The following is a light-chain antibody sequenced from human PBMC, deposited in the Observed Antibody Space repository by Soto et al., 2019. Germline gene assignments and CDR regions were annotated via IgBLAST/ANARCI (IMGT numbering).Light chain of an antibody. J-gene: IGKJ2*01. CDR2: LGS. CDR3: MQALQTPYT. CDR1: QSLLHSNGYNY. V-gene: IGKV2-28*01. Sequence: DIVMTQSPLSLPVTPGEPASISCRSSQSLLHSNGYNYLDWYLQKPGQSPQLLIYLGSNRASGVPDRFSGSGSGTDFTMKISRVEDADVGVYYCMQALQTPYTFGQGTKLEIK.